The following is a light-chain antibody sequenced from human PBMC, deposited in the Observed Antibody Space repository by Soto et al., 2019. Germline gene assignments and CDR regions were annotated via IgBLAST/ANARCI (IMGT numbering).Light chain of an antibody. V-gene: IGKV2-28*01. J-gene: IGKJ1*01. CDR3: IQALQTSWT. CDR2: LGS. CDR1: QSLLHSNGYNY. Sequence: DLVMTQSPLSLPVTPGEPASISCRSSQSLLHSNGYNYLDWYLQKPGQSPQLLIYLGSNRASGVPDRFSGSGSGTDFTLKISRVEAEDVVVYYCIQALQTSWTFGQGTKVEIK.